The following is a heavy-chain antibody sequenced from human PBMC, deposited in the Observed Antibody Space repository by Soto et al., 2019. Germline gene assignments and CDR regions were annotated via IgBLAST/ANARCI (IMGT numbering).Heavy chain of an antibody. Sequence: PSETLSLTCTVSGGSISRYYWSWIRQPPGKGLEWIGYIYYSGSPNYSPSLESRVTISEDTSKNQFSLKLSSVTAADTAIYSCARGRDDYNGWYFDLCGRRTLVTVSS. V-gene: IGHV4-59*01. CDR3: ARGRDDYNGWYFDL. CDR2: IYYSGSP. J-gene: IGHJ2*01. CDR1: GGSISRYY. D-gene: IGHD4-4*01.